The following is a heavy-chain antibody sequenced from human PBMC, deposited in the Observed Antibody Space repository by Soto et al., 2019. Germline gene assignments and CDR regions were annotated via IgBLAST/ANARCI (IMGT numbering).Heavy chain of an antibody. CDR3: ATPTPLRGAMITNINFDF. J-gene: IGHJ4*02. CDR2: VNPGNGNT. D-gene: IGHD3-10*01. CDR1: GYTFTSYG. Sequence: ASVKVSCKASGYTFTSYGMNWVRQAPGRGLEWMGWVNPGNGNTKYSQKFQGRVIIERDTSASTAYMELSSLRSEDTAVYYCATPTPLRGAMITNINFDFWGQGTPVTVSS. V-gene: IGHV1-3*01.